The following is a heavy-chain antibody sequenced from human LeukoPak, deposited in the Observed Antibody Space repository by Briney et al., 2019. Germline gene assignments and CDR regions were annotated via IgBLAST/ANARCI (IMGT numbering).Heavy chain of an antibody. J-gene: IGHJ4*02. CDR2: ISSSSSYI. Sequence: PGGSLRLSCAASGFTFTKYNMNWVRQAPGKGLEWVSSISSSSSYIYYADSVKGRFTISRDNAKNSLYLQMNSLRAEDTAVYYCAGGFPYYYDSSGYYRYWGQGTLVTVSS. CDR1: GFTFTKYN. D-gene: IGHD3-22*01. V-gene: IGHV3-21*01. CDR3: AGGFPYYYDSSGYYRY.